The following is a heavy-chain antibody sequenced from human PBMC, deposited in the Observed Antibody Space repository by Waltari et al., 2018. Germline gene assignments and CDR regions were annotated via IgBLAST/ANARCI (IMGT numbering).Heavy chain of an antibody. D-gene: IGHD5-18*01. CDR1: GYIFSNYA. CDR2: INTNTGNP. Sequence: QVQLVQSGSELKKPGASVKVSCKASGYIFSNYAMNWWGQAPGQGLEWMGWINTNTGNPTYAQGFTGRFVFSLDPSFSTAYLQISSLKAADTSGYYCAKGIQLWGRGSWYFDDWGQGTLVTVSS. CDR3: AKGIQLWGRGSWYFDD. J-gene: IGHJ4*02. V-gene: IGHV7-4-1*02.